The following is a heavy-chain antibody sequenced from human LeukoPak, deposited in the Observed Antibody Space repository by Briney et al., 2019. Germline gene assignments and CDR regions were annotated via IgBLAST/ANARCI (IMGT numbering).Heavy chain of an antibody. J-gene: IGHJ4*02. CDR1: GGSISSYY. V-gene: IGHV4-59*01. CDR3: ARAHVKRWLQLRGQDAFDY. D-gene: IGHD5-24*01. Sequence: MTSETLSLTCTVSGGSISSYYWSWIRQPPGKGLEWIGYIYYSGSTNYNPSLKSRVTISVDTSKNQFSLKLSSVTAADTAVYYCARAHVKRWLQLRGQDAFDYWGQGTLVTVSS. CDR2: IYYSGST.